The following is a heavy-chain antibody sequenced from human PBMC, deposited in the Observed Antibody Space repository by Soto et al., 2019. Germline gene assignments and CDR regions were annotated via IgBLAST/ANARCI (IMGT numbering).Heavy chain of an antibody. V-gene: IGHV4-34*01. J-gene: IGHJ6*01. CDR1: CGSFSGDY. CDR3: ARYHLLGYCSSTSCYYYYYYGMDV. CDR2: INHSGST. D-gene: IGHD2-2*01. Sequence: SETLSLGCTVYCGSFSGDYWSWIHQPPGKGRGWIGEINHSGSTNYNPSLKRRVTISVDTSKNQCSLKLSSVTAADTAVYYCARYHLLGYCSSTSCYYYYYYGMDVWGQGTTVT.